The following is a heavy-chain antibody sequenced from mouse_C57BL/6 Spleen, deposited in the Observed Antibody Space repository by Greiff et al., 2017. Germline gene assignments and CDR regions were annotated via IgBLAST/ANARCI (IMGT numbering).Heavy chain of an antibody. CDR2: ISYDGSN. J-gene: IGHJ4*01. D-gene: IGHD3-2*02. CDR3: ARGSDSSGYAMDY. V-gene: IGHV3-6*01. CDR1: GYSITSGYY. Sequence: EVQLQESGPGLVKPSQSLSLTCSVTGYSITSGYYWNWIRQFPGNKLEWMGYISYDGSNNYNPTLKNRISITRGTSKNQFFLKLNSVTTEDTATYYCARGSDSSGYAMDYWGQGTSVTVSS.